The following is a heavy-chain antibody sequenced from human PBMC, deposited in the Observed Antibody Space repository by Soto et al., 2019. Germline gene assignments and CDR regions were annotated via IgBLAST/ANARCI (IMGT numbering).Heavy chain of an antibody. CDR2: MNPYSGNT. J-gene: IGHJ4*02. CDR3: ARVATDRRGNGASN. Sequence: ASVKVSCKASGYTFTSYDIHWVRQATGQGLEWMGWMNPYSGNTGYAQKLQGRVTMTRNTSISTAYMELSSLTSEDTAVYYCARVATDRRGNGASNWGQGTLVTVSS. V-gene: IGHV1-8*01. CDR1: GYTFTSYD. D-gene: IGHD2-8*01.